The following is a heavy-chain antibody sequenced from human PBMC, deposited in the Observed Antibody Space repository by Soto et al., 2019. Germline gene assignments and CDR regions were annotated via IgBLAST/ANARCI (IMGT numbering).Heavy chain of an antibody. Sequence: GGSLRPSFAASGFTFSSYWMHWVRQAPGKGLGWVSRINSDGSSTSYADSVKGRFTISRDNAKNTLYLQMNSLRAEDTAVYYCARDGPITMVRGVSQLAAFDIWGQGTMVTVSS. CDR1: GFTFSSYW. J-gene: IGHJ3*02. CDR2: INSDGSST. D-gene: IGHD3-10*01. CDR3: ARDGPITMVRGVSQLAAFDI. V-gene: IGHV3-74*01.